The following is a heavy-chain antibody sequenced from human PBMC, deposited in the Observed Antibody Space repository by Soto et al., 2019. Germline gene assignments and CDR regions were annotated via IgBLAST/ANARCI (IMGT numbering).Heavy chain of an antibody. CDR1: GVTFSNAW. CDR3: SMSYSRYFYYYGMDV. D-gene: IGHD6-13*01. Sequence: EVQLVESGGGLLKPGGSLRLSCAASGVTFSNAWMSWVRQAPGKGLEWVGRIKSKIDGGTTDYGAPVKGRLTISRDDSKSTLYLQMNSLKTEDTAVYYCSMSYSRYFYYYGMDVWGQGTTVTVSS. CDR2: IKSKIDGGTT. J-gene: IGHJ6*02. V-gene: IGHV3-15*01.